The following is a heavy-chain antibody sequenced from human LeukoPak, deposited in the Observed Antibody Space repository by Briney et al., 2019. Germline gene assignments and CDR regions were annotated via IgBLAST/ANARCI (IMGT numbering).Heavy chain of an antibody. J-gene: IGHJ3*02. CDR3: ARDPGYGYSGAFDI. V-gene: IGHV3-48*01. CDR1: GFTFSTYD. D-gene: IGHD5-18*01. Sequence: GGSLRLSCEVSGFTFSTYDMNWVRQAPGKGLEGVSYISETSSPIYYADSVRGRFTISRDNAKNSLYLQMNSLRAEDTAVYYCARDPGYGYSGAFDIWGQGTMVTVSS. CDR2: ISETSSPI.